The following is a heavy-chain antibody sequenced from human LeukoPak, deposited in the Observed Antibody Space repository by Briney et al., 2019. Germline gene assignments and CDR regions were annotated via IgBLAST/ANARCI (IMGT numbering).Heavy chain of an antibody. J-gene: IGHJ5*02. CDR3: AKDRYKAAAGFRFDP. V-gene: IGHV3-30*02. Sequence: GGSLGLSCAASGFTFSSYGMHWVRQAPGKGLEWVAFIRYDGSNKYYADSVKGRFTISRDNSKNTLYLQMNSLRAEDTAVYYCAKDRYKAAAGFRFDPWGQGALVTVSS. D-gene: IGHD6-13*01. CDR2: IRYDGSNK. CDR1: GFTFSSYG.